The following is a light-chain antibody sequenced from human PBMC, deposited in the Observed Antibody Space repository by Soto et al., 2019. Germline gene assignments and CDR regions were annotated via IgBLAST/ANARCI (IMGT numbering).Light chain of an antibody. Sequence: QSVLTQPPSASGTPGRRVTISCSGSSSNIASNTVNWYQQLPGTAPKVLIYTDNQRPSGVPDRFSGSKSGTSASLAISGLQSEDEADYYCAAWDDSLNGVVFGGGTKLTVL. J-gene: IGLJ2*01. CDR1: SSNIASNT. CDR2: TDN. V-gene: IGLV1-44*01. CDR3: AAWDDSLNGVV.